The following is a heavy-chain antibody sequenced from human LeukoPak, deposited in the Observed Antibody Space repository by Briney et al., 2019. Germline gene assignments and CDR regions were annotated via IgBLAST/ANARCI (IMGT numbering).Heavy chain of an antibody. J-gene: IGHJ4*02. CDR2: IYTSGST. Sequence: SQTLSLTCTVSGGSISSGSYYWSWIRQPAGKGLEWIGRIYTSGSTNYNPSLKSRVTISVDTSKNQYSLKLSSVTATDTAVYYCARGYTSGWVTSLDYWGQGTLVTVSS. CDR1: GGSISSGSYY. V-gene: IGHV4-61*02. D-gene: IGHD6-19*01. CDR3: ARGYTSGWVTSLDY.